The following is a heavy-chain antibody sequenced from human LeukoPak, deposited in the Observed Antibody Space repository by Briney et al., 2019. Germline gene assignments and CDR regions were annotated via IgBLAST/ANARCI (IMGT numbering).Heavy chain of an antibody. CDR3: AKTGPPTGYFAYYGMDV. Sequence: AGGSLRLSCAASGFIFNNYAMSWVRQAPGKGLEWVSAVSGSGGDTYYADSVKGRFTISRDKAKNTLFLQMDSLRPQDTAVYYCAKTGPPTGYFAYYGMDVWGQGTTVTVSS. CDR2: VSGSGGDT. D-gene: IGHD6-25*01. V-gene: IGHV3-23*01. J-gene: IGHJ6*02. CDR1: GFIFNNYA.